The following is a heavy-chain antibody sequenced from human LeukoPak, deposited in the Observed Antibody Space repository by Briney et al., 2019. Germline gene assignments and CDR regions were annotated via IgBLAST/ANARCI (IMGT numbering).Heavy chain of an antibody. Sequence: SVKDSCKASGGTFSSYAISWVRQAPGQGLEWMGGIIPIFGTANYAQKFQGRVTITADESTSTAYMELSSLRSEDTAVYYCAREGDRHDYGDYLPYYWGQGTLVTVSS. D-gene: IGHD4-17*01. J-gene: IGHJ4*02. CDR1: GGTFSSYA. CDR3: AREGDRHDYGDYLPYY. CDR2: IIPIFGTA. V-gene: IGHV1-69*13.